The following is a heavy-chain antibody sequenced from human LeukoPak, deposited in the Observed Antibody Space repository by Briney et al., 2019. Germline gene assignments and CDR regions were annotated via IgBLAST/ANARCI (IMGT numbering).Heavy chain of an antibody. CDR1: GGTFSNYA. Sequence: SVKVSCKASGGTFSNYAISWVRQAPGQGLEWMGGIIPIFGTANYAQKFQGRVMITADESTSTVYMDLSSLRSEDSAVYYCARGTGDTGGYYYVYWGQGTLVTVSS. J-gene: IGHJ4*02. V-gene: IGHV1-69*13. D-gene: IGHD2-8*02. CDR3: ARGTGDTGGYYYVY. CDR2: IIPIFGTA.